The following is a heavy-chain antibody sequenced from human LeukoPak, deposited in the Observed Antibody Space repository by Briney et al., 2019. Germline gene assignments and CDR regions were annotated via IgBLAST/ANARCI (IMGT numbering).Heavy chain of an antibody. CDR3: ARDQSTYYDFWSGPVSNWFDP. Sequence: GGSLRLSCAASGFTFSSYGMHWVRQAPGKGLEWVAVIWYDGSNKYYADSVKGRFTISRDNSKNTLYLQMNSLRAEDTAVFYCARDQSTYYDFWSGPVSNWFDPWGQGTLVTVSS. J-gene: IGHJ5*02. CDR2: IWYDGSNK. V-gene: IGHV3-30*19. CDR1: GFTFSSYG. D-gene: IGHD3-3*01.